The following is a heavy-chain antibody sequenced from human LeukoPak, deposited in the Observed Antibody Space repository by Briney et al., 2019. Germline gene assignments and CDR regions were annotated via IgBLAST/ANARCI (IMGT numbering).Heavy chain of an antibody. V-gene: IGHV4-34*01. J-gene: IGHJ6*04. CDR1: GGSFSGYY. CDR3: ARGLNWNDGNYYYGMDV. CDR2: IKHSGTT. D-gene: IGHD1-20*01. Sequence: SETLSLTCAVYGGSFSGYYWSWIRQPPGKGLEWLGEIKHSGTTKYNASLKSRVTISVDTSKNQFSLKASSVTAADTAVYYCARGLNWNDGNYYYGMDVWGKGTTVTVSS.